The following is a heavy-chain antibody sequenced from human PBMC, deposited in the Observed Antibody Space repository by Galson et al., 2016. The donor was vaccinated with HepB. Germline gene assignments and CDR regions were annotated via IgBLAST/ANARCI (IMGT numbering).Heavy chain of an antibody. J-gene: IGHJ4*02. Sequence: SLRLSCAASGFTFSRYTMNWVRQAPGKGLEWVSYISSSSSTIYYADSVKGRFTISRDNAKNSLYLQVNSLRDEDTAVYYCARTLFPSGSYWYFDYWGQGTRVTGSS. CDR2: ISSSSSTI. V-gene: IGHV3-48*02. CDR3: ARTLFPSGSYWYFDY. CDR1: GFTFSRYT. D-gene: IGHD1-26*01.